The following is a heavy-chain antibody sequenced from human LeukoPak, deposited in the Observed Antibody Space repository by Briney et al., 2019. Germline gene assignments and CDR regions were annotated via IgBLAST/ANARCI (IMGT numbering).Heavy chain of an antibody. CDR2: INKAGRER. D-gene: IGHD3-10*01. Sequence: GSLRLSCAASGFTLSSYWMTWARQAPGKGLEWVANINKAGRERYYADSLKCRFTISRDNAKNTMYLQMNSPRVEDTAVYYCARLDGAGRLKGILDHWGQGTLGTVSS. CDR3: ARLDGAGRLKGILDH. V-gene: IGHV3-7*02. J-gene: IGHJ4*02. CDR1: GFTLSSYW.